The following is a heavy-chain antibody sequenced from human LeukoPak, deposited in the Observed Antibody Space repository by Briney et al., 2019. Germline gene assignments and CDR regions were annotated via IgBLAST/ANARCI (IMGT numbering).Heavy chain of an antibody. Sequence: GGSLRLSCAASGFTFSSYEMNWVRQAPGKGLEWVSYISSSGSRIYYTASVKGRFTISRDNAKNSLYLQKNSLRVEDTALYYCARNTLAIAAAAFFDFWGQGTLVTVSS. J-gene: IGHJ4*02. V-gene: IGHV3-48*03. CDR3: ARNTLAIAAAAFFDF. CDR2: ISSSGSRI. CDR1: GFTFSSYE. D-gene: IGHD6-13*01.